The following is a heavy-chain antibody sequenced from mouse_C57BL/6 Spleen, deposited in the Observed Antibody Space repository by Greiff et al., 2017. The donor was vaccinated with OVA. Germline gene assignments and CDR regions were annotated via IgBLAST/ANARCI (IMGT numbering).Heavy chain of an antibody. D-gene: IGHD1-1*01. V-gene: IGHV5-17*01. CDR2: ISSGSSTI. Sequence: EVQLLQSGAGLVKPGASLKLSCTASGFTFTDYGMHWVRQAPEQGLEWVAYISSGSSTIYYADTVKGRSTLSRDKAKSTLFLQMTSLTSEDTAMYYCARLYGGSDDFDYWGQGTTLTVSS. CDR3: ARLYGGSDDFDY. J-gene: IGHJ2*01. CDR1: GFTFTDYG.